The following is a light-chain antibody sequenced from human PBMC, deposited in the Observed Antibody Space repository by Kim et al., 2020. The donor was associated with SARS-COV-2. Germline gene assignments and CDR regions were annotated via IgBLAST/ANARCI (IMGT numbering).Light chain of an antibody. J-gene: IGKJ2*01. CDR3: QHRRTWPLT. CDR2: DAS. V-gene: IGKV3-11*01. CDR1: QYIDNW. Sequence: EIVLTQSPATLSLSPGERATLSCRASQYIDNWLAWYQQKPGQVPRLLIYDASNRATGIPARFSGSGSVTDFTLTISSLEPEDFAVYYCQHRRTWPLTFGQGTKLEI.